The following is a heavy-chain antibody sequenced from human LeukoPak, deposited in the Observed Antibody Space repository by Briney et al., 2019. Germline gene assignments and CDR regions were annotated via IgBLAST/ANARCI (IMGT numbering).Heavy chain of an antibody. J-gene: IGHJ6*02. Sequence: SGTLPLTCPVYGGSFSGYYWSWIRQPPGKGLEWIGEINHSGSTNYNQSLKSRVTISVDTSKNQFSLKLSSVTAADTAVYYCAKNRGCSSTSCYSVSGYYGMDVWGQGTTVTVSS. D-gene: IGHD2-2*01. V-gene: IGHV4-34*01. CDR1: GGSFSGYY. CDR3: AKNRGCSSTSCYSVSGYYGMDV. CDR2: INHSGST.